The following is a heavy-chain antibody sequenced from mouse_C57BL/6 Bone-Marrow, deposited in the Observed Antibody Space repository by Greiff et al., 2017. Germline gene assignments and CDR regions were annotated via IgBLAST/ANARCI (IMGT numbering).Heavy chain of an antibody. CDR1: GFTFSDYG. CDR3: ARQNSNYFFYAMDY. Sequence: EVMLVESGGGLVQPGGSLKLSCAASGFTFSDYGMAWVRQAPRKGPEWVAFISNLAYSIYYADTVTGRFTITRENAKNTLYLEMSRLRSEDTAMYYCARQNSNYFFYAMDYWGQGTSVTVSS. D-gene: IGHD2-5*01. J-gene: IGHJ4*01. CDR2: ISNLAYSI. V-gene: IGHV5-15*01.